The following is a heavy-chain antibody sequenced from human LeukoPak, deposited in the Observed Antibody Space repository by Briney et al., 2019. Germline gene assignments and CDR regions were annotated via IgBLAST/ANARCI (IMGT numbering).Heavy chain of an antibody. V-gene: IGHV3-21*01. D-gene: IGHD3-10*01. J-gene: IGHJ6*02. Sequence: GGSLRLSCAASGFTFNIYSMVWVRQAPGKGLDGVSSISSSSNFIYYADSVKGRFTISRDNAKNSLYLQMNSLRAEDTAVYYCAREMQGGSDYYYYYGVDVWGQGTTVTVSS. CDR1: GFTFNIYS. CDR2: ISSSSNFI. CDR3: AREMQGGSDYYYYYGVDV.